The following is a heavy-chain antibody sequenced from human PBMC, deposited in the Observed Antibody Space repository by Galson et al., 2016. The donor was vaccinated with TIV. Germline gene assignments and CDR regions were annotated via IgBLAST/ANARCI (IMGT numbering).Heavy chain of an antibody. CDR2: INQDGSKT. J-gene: IGHJ2*01. CDR3: AREGELRFLEWIPHRYFDL. D-gene: IGHD3-3*01. CDR1: EFTFSRYW. Sequence: SLRLSCAASEFTFSRYWMSWVRQAPGQGLEWVANINQDGSKTHYMDSVKGRFSISRDNAKNTVSLQMKSLSAEDTAVYFCAREGELRFLEWIPHRYFDLWGRGSSVIVFS. V-gene: IGHV3-7*01.